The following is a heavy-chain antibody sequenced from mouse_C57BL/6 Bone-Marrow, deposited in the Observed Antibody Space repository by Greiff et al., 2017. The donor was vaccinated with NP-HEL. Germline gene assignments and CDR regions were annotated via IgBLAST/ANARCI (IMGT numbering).Heavy chain of an antibody. CDR1: GYAFSSSW. Sequence: VQLQQSGPELVKPGASVKISCKASGYAFSSSWMNWVKQRPGKGLEWIGRIYPGDGDTNYNGKFKGKATLTAYKSSSTAYMQLSSLTSEDSAVYFCATVVARGYFDYWGQGTTLTVSS. D-gene: IGHD1-1*01. CDR3: ATVVARGYFDY. V-gene: IGHV1-82*01. CDR2: IYPGDGDT. J-gene: IGHJ2*01.